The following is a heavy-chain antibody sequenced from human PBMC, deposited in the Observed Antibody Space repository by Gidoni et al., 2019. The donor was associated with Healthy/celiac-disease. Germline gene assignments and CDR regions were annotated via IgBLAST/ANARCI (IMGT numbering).Heavy chain of an antibody. V-gene: IGHV1-46*01. CDR2: INPSGGST. CDR3: ARERGYCSSTSCPRGPGSYYYYGMDV. Sequence: QVQLVQSGAEVKKPGASVKVSCKASGYTFTSYYMHWVRQAHGQGLEWMGIINPSGGSTSYAQKFQGRVTMTRDTSTSTVYMELSSLRSEDTAVYYCARERGYCSSTSCPRGPGSYYYYGMDVWGQGTTVTVSS. CDR1: GYTFTSYY. J-gene: IGHJ6*02. D-gene: IGHD2-2*01.